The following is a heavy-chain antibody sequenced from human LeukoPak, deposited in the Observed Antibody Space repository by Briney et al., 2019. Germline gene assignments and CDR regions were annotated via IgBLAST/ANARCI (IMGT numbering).Heavy chain of an antibody. J-gene: IGHJ6*03. D-gene: IGHD3-10*01. V-gene: IGHV3-23*01. CDR3: AKGLWFGEDDYYYYMDV. Sequence: GGSLRLSCAASRFTFSSYAMSWVRQAPGTGLEWVSAISGSGGSTYYADSVKGRFTISRDNSENTLYLQMNSLRAEDTDVYYCAKGLWFGEDDYYYYMDVWGKGTTVTVSS. CDR2: ISGSGGST. CDR1: RFTFSSYA.